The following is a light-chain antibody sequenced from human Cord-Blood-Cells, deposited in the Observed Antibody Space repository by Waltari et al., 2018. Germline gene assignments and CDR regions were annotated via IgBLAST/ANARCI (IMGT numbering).Light chain of an antibody. V-gene: IGKV1-33*01. CDR3: QQYDNLPYT. J-gene: IGKJ2*01. Sequence: DIQMTQSPSSLSASVGDRVTITCQASQDISNYLNWYQQKPVKAPKLLIYDASNLETGVPSRFSGSGSGTDFTFTISSLQPDDIATYYCQQYDNLPYTFGQGTKLEIK. CDR1: QDISNY. CDR2: DAS.